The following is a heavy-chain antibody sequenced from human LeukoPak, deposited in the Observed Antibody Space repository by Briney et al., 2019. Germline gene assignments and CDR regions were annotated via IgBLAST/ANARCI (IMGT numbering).Heavy chain of an antibody. CDR2: IYHSGST. V-gene: IGHV4-38-2*01. J-gene: IGHJ4*02. D-gene: IGHD3-3*01. CDR3: ARQNYDFWSGYYGLYFDY. Sequence: PSETLSLTCAVSGYSLSSGYYWGWIRQPPGKGLEWIGSIYHSGSTHYNPSLKSRVTISVDTSKNQFSLKLSSVTAADTAVYYCARQNYDFWSGYYGLYFDYWGQGTLVTVSS. CDR1: GYSLSSGYY.